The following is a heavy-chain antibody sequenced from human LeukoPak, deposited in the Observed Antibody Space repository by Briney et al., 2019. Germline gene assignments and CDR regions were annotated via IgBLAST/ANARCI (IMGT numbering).Heavy chain of an antibody. CDR2: ISASGDSP. D-gene: IGHD1-1*01. CDR3: AKVYNWNYQLSNY. V-gene: IGHV3-23*01. Sequence: GGSLRLSCATFGFTFSNYAMNWVRQAPGKGLEWVSGISASGDSPYYADSVKGRFTISRDNSKNTLYLQMNSLRAEDTAVYYCAKVYNWNYQLSNYWGQGTLVTVSS. J-gene: IGHJ4*02. CDR1: GFTFSNYA.